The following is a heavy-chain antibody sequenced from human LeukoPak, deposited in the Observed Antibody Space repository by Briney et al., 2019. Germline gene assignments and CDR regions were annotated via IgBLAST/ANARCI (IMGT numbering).Heavy chain of an antibody. CDR2: IYYSGST. V-gene: IGHV4-59*01. Sequence: SETLSLTCTVSGASISSFYWSWIRQPPGKGLEWIGYIYYSGSTNYNPSLKSRVTISVDTSKNQFSLKLSSVTAADTAVYYCAREGSGSYPPVFDYWGQGTLVTVSS. CDR1: GASISSFY. CDR3: AREGSGSYPPVFDY. J-gene: IGHJ4*02. D-gene: IGHD3-10*01.